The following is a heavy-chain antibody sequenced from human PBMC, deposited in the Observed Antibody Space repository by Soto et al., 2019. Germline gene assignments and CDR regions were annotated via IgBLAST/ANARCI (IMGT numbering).Heavy chain of an antibody. J-gene: IGHJ5*02. Sequence: QVTLKDSGPVPVKPTETLTLRCTVSGLSITDSEMGVSWIRQPPGQPLEWLAHIDSSGEKSYRTFLKSRLASSKDTSKSQIVLTMTNMDPADTATYYCARRHLAVAVSPWFDPWGQGIPVTVSS. V-gene: IGHV2-26*01. CDR2: IDSSGEK. CDR1: GLSITDSEMG. CDR3: ARRHLAVAVSPWFDP. D-gene: IGHD6-19*01.